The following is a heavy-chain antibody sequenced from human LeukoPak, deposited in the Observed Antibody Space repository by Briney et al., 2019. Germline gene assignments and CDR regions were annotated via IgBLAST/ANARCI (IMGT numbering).Heavy chain of an antibody. CDR2: INHSGST. V-gene: IGHV4-34*01. Sequence: SETLSLTCAVYGGSFSGYYWSWIRQPPGKGLEWIGEINHSGSTNYNPSLKSRVTISVDTSKNQFSLKLSSVTAADTAVYYCAKKPDYAPHYFFDSGGKGPLATV. D-gene: IGHD4-17*01. CDR3: AKKPDYAPHYFFDS. CDR1: GGSFSGYY. J-gene: IGHJ4*02.